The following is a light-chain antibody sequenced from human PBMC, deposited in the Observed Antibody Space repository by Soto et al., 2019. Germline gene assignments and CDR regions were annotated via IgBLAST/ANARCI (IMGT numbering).Light chain of an antibody. V-gene: IGKV3D-20*02. CDR1: QIVSSSY. J-gene: IGKJ5*01. CDR2: NAS. CDR3: QQRGDWPPIT. Sequence: EIVLTQSPVTLSSSPGERATLSCRASQIVSSSYLAWYQQKPGQAPRLLIYNASNRTTGIPARFSGSGSGTDFTLTISSLEPEDFAVYYCQQRGDWPPITFGQGTRLEI.